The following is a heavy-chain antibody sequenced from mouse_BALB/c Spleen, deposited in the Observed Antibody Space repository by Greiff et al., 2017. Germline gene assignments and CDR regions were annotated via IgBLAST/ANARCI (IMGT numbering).Heavy chain of an antibody. J-gene: IGHJ2*01. CDR3: ARNDYDSYYIDY. CDR2: ISYSGST. CDR1: GYSITSDYA. V-gene: IGHV3-2*02. D-gene: IGHD2-4*01. Sequence: EVQRVESGPGLVKPSQSLSLTCTVTGYSITSDYAWNWIRQFPGNQLEWMGYISYSGSTSYNPSLKSRISITRDTSKNQFFLQLNSVTTEDTATYYCARNDYDSYYIDYWGQGTTLTVSS.